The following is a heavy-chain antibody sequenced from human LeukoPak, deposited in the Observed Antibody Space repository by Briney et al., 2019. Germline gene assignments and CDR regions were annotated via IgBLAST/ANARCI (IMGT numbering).Heavy chain of an antibody. J-gene: IGHJ6*03. CDR2: ISGSGVST. CDR1: GFTFSSYG. CDR3: ARDGVVVVAATTNSYYYYYYMDV. Sequence: GGSLRLSSAASGFTFSSYGMSWVRQAPGKGLEWVSGISGSGVSTYYADSVKGRFTISRDNAKNSLYLQMNSLRAEDTAVYYCARDGVVVVAATTNSYYYYYYMDVWGKGTTVTVSS. V-gene: IGHV3-23*01. D-gene: IGHD2-15*01.